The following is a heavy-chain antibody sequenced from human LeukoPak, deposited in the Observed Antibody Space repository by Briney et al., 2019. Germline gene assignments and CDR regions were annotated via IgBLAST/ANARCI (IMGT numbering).Heavy chain of an antibody. CDR2: ISAYNGNT. J-gene: IGHJ4*02. CDR3: PRGLYYDTNGYPALQY. V-gene: IGHV1-18*01. D-gene: IGHD3-22*01. CDR1: GYTFTNYG. Sequence: ASVKVSCKPSGYTFTNYGFTWVRQAPGQGLEWMGWISAYNGNTNYARKFQGRVTMTTDTSTRTAYMELRSLRSDDTAVYHCPRGLYYDTNGYPALQYWGQGTLVTVSS.